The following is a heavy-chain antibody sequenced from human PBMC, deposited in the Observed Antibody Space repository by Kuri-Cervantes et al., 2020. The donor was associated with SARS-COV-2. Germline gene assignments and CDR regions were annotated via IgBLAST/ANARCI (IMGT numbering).Heavy chain of an antibody. J-gene: IGHJ1*01. Sequence: GSLRLSCAVYGGSFSDNHWTWVCQPPGKGLEWIGEINYSGTTNYNPSLKSRVTMSVDTSKNQFSLNLTSVTAADTAVYYCARRGPTTVTTFTSLAEVGFQHWGQGTLVTVSS. V-gene: IGHV4-34*01. D-gene: IGHD4-17*01. CDR2: INYSGTT. CDR3: ARRGPTTVTTFTSLAEVGFQH. CDR1: GGSFSDNH.